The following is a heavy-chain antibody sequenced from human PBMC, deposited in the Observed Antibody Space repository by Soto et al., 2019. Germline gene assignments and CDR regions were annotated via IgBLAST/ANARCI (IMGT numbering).Heavy chain of an antibody. J-gene: IGHJ6*02. D-gene: IGHD6-19*01. V-gene: IGHV1-18*04. CDR1: GYTFSSYG. CDR2: ISVYNGNT. Sequence: ASVKVSWKAAGYTFSSYGISWVRQAPGQGLEWMGWISVYNGNTNYEQKLQGRVTMTSDTSTSTAYMELRSLRSDDTAVYYCARTAMAGEYYYYGMDVWGQGTTVTVSS. CDR3: ARTAMAGEYYYYGMDV.